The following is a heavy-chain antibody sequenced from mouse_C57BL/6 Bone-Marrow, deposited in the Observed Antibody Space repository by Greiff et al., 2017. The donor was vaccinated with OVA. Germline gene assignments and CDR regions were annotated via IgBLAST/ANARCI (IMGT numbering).Heavy chain of an antibody. CDR2: IYPGSGST. J-gene: IGHJ2*01. CDR3: ARRVPYYDSFDY. V-gene: IGHV1-55*01. CDR1: GYTFTSYW. Sequence: VQLQQPGAELVKPGASVKMSCKASGYTFTSYWITWVKQRPGQGLEWIGDIYPGSGSTNYNEKFKSKATLTVDTSSSTAYMQLSSLTSEDSAVYYCARRVPYYDSFDYWGQGTTLTVSS. D-gene: IGHD2-4*01.